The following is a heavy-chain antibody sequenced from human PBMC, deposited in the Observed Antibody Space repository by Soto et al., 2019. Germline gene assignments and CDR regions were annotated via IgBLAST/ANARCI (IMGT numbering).Heavy chain of an antibody. J-gene: IGHJ4*01. CDR1: GGSISSYY. V-gene: IGHV4-4*07. CDR3: ARASGYSSSCIGVFDY. D-gene: IGHD6-13*01. Sequence: NPSETLSLTCTVSGGSISSYYWSWIRQPAGKGLEWIGRIYTSGSTNYNPSLKSRVTMSVDTSKNQFSLKLSSVTAADTAVYYCARASGYSSSCIGVFDYWGHGTLVTVS. CDR2: IYTSGST.